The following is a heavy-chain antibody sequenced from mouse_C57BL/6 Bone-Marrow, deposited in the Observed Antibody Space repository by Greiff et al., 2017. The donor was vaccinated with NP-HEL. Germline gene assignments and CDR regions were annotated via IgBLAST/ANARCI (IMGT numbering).Heavy chain of an antibody. CDR1: GYTFTSYG. V-gene: IGHV1-81*01. CDR3: ARGGLLRDY. J-gene: IGHJ2*01. D-gene: IGHD1-1*01. CDR2: IYPRSGNT. Sequence: QVQLKQSGAELARPGASVKLSCKASGYTFTSYGISWVKQRPGQGLEWIGEIYPRSGNTYYNEKFKGKATLTADKSSSTAYMELRSLTSEDSAVYFCARGGLLRDYWGQGTTLTVSS.